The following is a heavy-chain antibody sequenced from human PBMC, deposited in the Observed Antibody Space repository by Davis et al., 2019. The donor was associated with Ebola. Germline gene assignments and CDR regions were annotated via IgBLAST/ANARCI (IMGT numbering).Heavy chain of an antibody. CDR1: GFTFSSYA. D-gene: IGHD1-26*01. Sequence: GESLKISCAASGFTFSSYAMHWVRQAPGKGLEWVAVISYDGSNKYYADSVKGRFTISRDNSKNTLYLQMNSLRAEDTAVYYCARGLQRELRGVCVYWGQGTLVTVSS. J-gene: IGHJ4*02. CDR3: ARGLQRELRGVCVY. CDR2: ISYDGSNK. V-gene: IGHV3-30-3*01.